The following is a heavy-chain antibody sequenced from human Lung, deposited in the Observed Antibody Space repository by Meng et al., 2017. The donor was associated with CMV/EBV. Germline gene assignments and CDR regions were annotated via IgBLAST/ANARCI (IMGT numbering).Heavy chain of an antibody. CDR3: ARSREPVVPAAFDY. CDR1: GFTFSTYA. V-gene: IGHV3-30*04. D-gene: IGHD2-2*01. Sequence: GESXKISXAASGFTFSTYAMHWVRQAPGKGLEWVAVISYDGSNKYYADSVKGRFTISRDNSKNTLYLQMNSLRAEDTAVYYCARSREPVVPAAFDYWGQGTXVTVSS. CDR2: ISYDGSNK. J-gene: IGHJ4*02.